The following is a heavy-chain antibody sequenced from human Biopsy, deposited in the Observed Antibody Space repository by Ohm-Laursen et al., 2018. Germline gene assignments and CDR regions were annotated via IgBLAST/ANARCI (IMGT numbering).Heavy chain of an antibody. CDR3: ARVAGGYAYYYGMDV. CDR1: GYSVTNDYY. V-gene: IGHV4-38-2*02. J-gene: IGHJ6*02. CDR2: IYYDGIT. Sequence: GTLSLTWTVPGYSVTNDYYWGWIRQPPGKGLEWIGNIYYDGITYYNPSLKSRVAMSVDTSKNQFSLRLTSVTAADTAVNYCARVAGGYAYYYGMDVWGQGTTVIVSS. D-gene: IGHD5-12*01.